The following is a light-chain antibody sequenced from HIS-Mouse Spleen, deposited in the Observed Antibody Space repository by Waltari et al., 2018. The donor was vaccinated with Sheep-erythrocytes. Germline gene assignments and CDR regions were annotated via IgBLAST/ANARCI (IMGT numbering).Light chain of an antibody. J-gene: IGLJ2*01. CDR2: QDS. CDR3: QAWDSSTAV. Sequence: SYELTQPPSVSVSPGQTASITCSGGKLGDKYAYWYQQKPGQSPVLVIYQDSKRPSGIPERFSGSNSGNTATLTISGTQAMDEADYYCQAWDSSTAVFGGGTKLTVL. CDR1: KLGDKY. V-gene: IGLV3-1*01.